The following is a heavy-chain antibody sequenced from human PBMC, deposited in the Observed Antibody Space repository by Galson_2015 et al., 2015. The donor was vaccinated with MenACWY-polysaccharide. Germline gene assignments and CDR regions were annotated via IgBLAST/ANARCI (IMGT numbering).Heavy chain of an antibody. D-gene: IGHD3-22*01. J-gene: IGHJ4*02. CDR1: GDSVSSNNFA. CDR3: AREDSNTGSLDY. Sequence: AISGDSVSSNNFAWNWIRQSPSRGLEWLGRIYYRSKWYYEYAVSVKSRITINPDTSKNQFSLRLNSVTPEDTAVYSCAREDSNTGSLDYWGQGTLVTVSS. V-gene: IGHV6-1*01. CDR2: IYYRSKWYY.